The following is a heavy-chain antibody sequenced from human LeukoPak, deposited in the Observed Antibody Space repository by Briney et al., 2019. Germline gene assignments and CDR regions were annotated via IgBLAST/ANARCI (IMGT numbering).Heavy chain of an antibody. CDR1: GYTFTSYG. Sequence: ASVKVSCKASGYTFTSYGISWVRQAPGQGLEWMGWISAYNGNTNYAQKLQGRVTMTTDTSTSTAYMELRSLRSDDTAVYYCVRTVEYSSSTGAFDIWGQGTMVTVSS. D-gene: IGHD6-6*01. CDR2: ISAYNGNT. J-gene: IGHJ3*02. CDR3: VRTVEYSSSTGAFDI. V-gene: IGHV1-18*01.